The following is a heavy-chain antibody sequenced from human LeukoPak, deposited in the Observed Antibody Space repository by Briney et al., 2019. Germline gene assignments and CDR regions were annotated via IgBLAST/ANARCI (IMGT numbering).Heavy chain of an antibody. CDR2: IYYSGRT. V-gene: IGHV4-59*08. CDR1: GDSITSYY. D-gene: IGHD3-22*01. J-gene: IGHJ3*02. Sequence: PSETLSLTCTVSGDSITSYYWIWIRQAPGKGLEWIGFIYYSGRTKYNPSLQSRVTISLDTYEKKFSLKVSCVTAADTAVYYCTGLRDKYSRGYPDAFDMWGQGTVVTVSS. CDR3: TGLRDKYSRGYPDAFDM.